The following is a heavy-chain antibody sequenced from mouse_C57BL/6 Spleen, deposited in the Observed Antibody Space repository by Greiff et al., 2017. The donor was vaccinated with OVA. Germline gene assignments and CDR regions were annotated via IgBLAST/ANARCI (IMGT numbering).Heavy chain of an antibody. D-gene: IGHD2-5*01. CDR1: GYTFTSYW. J-gene: IGHJ2*01. V-gene: IGHV1-64*01. CDR3: VQYSNYDYFDY. CDR2: IHPNSGST. Sequence: QVQLQQPGAELVKPGASVKLSCKASGYTFTSYWMHWVKQRPGQGLEWIGMIHPNSGSTNYNEKFKSKATLTVDKSSSTAYMQLSSLTSEDSAVYYCVQYSNYDYFDYWGQGTTLTVSS.